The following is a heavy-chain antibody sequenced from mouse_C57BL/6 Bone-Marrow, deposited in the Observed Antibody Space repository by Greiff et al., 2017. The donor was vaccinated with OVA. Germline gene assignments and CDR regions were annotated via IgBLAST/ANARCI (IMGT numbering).Heavy chain of an antibody. Sequence: DVQLVESGPGLVKPSQSLSLTCSVTGYSITSGYYWNWIRQFPGNKLEWMGYISYDGSNNYNPSLKNRISITRDTSKNQFFLKLNSVTTEDTATYYCARVELGRGYFDYWGQGTTLTVSS. J-gene: IGHJ2*01. D-gene: IGHD4-1*01. CDR1: GYSITSGYY. V-gene: IGHV3-6*01. CDR2: ISYDGSN. CDR3: ARVELGRGYFDY.